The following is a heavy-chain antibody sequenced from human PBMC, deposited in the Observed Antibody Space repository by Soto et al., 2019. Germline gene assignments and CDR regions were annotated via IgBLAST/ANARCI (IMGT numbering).Heavy chain of an antibody. D-gene: IGHD3-16*01. CDR3: ATYDFFPGHHDYFYS. V-gene: IGHV4-59*03. CDR1: SGSINNHY. J-gene: IGHJ4*02. Sequence: SETLSLTCNVSSGSINNHYWSWIRQPPGKGLEWIGYIRHSGNTNYNPSLRSRVTMSVDTSKNQLSLRLSSVTAADTAIYYCATYDFFPGHHDYFYSRGQGLLVTVSS. CDR2: IRHSGNT.